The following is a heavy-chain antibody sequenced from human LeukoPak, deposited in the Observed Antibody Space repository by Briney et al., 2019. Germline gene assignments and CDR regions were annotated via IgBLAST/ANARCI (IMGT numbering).Heavy chain of an antibody. J-gene: IGHJ6*03. D-gene: IGHD6-6*01. Sequence: GASVKVCCKASGGTFSSYAISWVRQAPGQGLEWMGGIIPIFGTANYAQKFQGRVTITTDESTSTAYMELSSLRSEDTAVYYCARGSGPSSSYNYYMDVWGKGTTVTVSS. V-gene: IGHV1-69*05. CDR3: ARGSGPSSSYNYYMDV. CDR1: GGTFSSYA. CDR2: IIPIFGTA.